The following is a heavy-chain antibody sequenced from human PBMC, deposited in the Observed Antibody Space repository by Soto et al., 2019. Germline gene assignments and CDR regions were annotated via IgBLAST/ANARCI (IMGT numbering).Heavy chain of an antibody. CDR1: GFTFSSYA. D-gene: IGHD2-2*02. CDR3: AKGKYCSSTSCYIVFDY. J-gene: IGHJ4*02. CDR2: ISGSGGST. Sequence: GGSLRLSCAASGFTFSSYAMSWVRQAPGKGLEWVSAISGSGGSTYYADSVKGRFTISRDNSKNTLYLQMNSLRAEDTAVYYCAKGKYCSSTSCYIVFDYWGQGTLVTVSS. V-gene: IGHV3-23*01.